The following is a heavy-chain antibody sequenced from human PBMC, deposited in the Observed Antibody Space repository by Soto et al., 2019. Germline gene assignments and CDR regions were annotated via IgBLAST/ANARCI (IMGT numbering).Heavy chain of an antibody. V-gene: IGHV3-11*05. J-gene: IGHJ4*02. CDR1: GFTFSDYY. CDR2: ISSSSSYT. Sequence: GGSLRLSCAASGFTFSDYYMSWIRQAPGKGLEWVSYISSSSSYTNYADSVKGRFTISRDNAKNSLYLQMNSLRAEDTAVYYCAREYISRPTYYYDSSGYPVWGQGTLVTVSS. D-gene: IGHD3-22*01. CDR3: AREYISRPTYYYDSSGYPV.